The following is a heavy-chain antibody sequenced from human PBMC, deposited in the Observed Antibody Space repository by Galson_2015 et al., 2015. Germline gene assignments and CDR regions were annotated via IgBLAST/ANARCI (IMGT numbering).Heavy chain of an antibody. Sequence: SVKVSCKASGGTFSSYAISWVRQAPGQGLEWMGGIIPIFGTANYAQKFQGRVTITADESTSTAYMELSSLRSEDTAVYYCARDKRDCSGGSCYPHNYYYYYMDVWGKGTTVTVSS. V-gene: IGHV1-69*13. D-gene: IGHD2-15*01. CDR3: ARDKRDCSGGSCYPHNYYYYYMDV. J-gene: IGHJ6*03. CDR1: GGTFSSYA. CDR2: IIPIFGTA.